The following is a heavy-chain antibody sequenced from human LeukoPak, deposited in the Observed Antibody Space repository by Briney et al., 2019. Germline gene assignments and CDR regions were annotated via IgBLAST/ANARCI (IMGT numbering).Heavy chain of an antibody. J-gene: IGHJ4*02. Sequence: SETLSLTCTVSGGSVSSSYYWGWSRQPPGKGLEWIGSSSGSAYYNPSLKSRVTISVDTSKNQFSLQLSSVTAADTAIYYCARDGLWKSDYWGQGTLVTVSS. CDR2: SSGSA. CDR1: GGSVSSSYY. CDR3: ARDGLWKSDY. D-gene: IGHD4/OR15-4a*01. V-gene: IGHV4-39*02.